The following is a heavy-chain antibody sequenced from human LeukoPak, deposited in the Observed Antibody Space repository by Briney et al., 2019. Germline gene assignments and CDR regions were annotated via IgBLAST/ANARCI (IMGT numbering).Heavy chain of an antibody. CDR2: IYYSGST. D-gene: IGHD3-10*01. J-gene: IGHJ5*02. CDR3: ARHAKSSSELLWFGELGNWFDP. Sequence: PSETLSLTCTVSGGSISSSSYYWGWIRQPPGKGLEWIGSIYYSGSTYYNPSLKSRVTISVDTSKNQFSLKPSSVTAADTAVYYCARHAKSSSELLWFGELGNWFDPWGQGTLVTVSS. V-gene: IGHV4-39*01. CDR1: GGSISSSSYY.